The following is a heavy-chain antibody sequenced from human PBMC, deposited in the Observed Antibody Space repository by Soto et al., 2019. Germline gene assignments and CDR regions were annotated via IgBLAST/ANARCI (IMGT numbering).Heavy chain of an antibody. CDR1: GFTFSSYA. Sequence: GGSLRLSCAASGFTFSSYAMSWVRQAPGKGLEWVSAISGSGGSTYYADSVKGRFTISRDNSKNTLYLQMNSLRAEDTAVYYCAKLGEYCSGGSCPGRSYYYYYYMDVWGKGTTVTVSS. J-gene: IGHJ6*03. CDR2: ISGSGGST. CDR3: AKLGEYCSGGSCPGRSYYYYYYMDV. V-gene: IGHV3-23*01. D-gene: IGHD2-15*01.